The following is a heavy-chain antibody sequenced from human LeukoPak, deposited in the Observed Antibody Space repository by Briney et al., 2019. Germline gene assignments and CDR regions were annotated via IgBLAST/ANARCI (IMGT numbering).Heavy chain of an antibody. V-gene: IGHV4-59*01. CDR3: ARDHGDAFDI. CDR2: IYYSGST. CDR1: GGSISSYY. Sequence: SETLSLTCTVSGGSISSYYWSWIRQPPGKGLEWIGYIYYSGSTNYNPSLKSRVTISVDTSKNQFSLKLSSVTAADTAVYYCARDHGDAFDIWGQGTMVTVSS. J-gene: IGHJ3*02.